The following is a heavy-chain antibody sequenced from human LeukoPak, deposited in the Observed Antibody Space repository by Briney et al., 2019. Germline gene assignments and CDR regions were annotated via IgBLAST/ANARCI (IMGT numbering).Heavy chain of an antibody. D-gene: IGHD2-2*02. Sequence: ASVKVSCKASGYTFTSYDINWVRQANGQGLEWMGWMNPNSGNTGYAQKFQGRVTMTRNTSISTAYMELSSLRSEDTAVYYCARVSTRRAAAILPYWGQGTLVTVSS. CDR2: MNPNSGNT. V-gene: IGHV1-8*01. CDR3: ARVSTRRAAAILPY. J-gene: IGHJ4*02. CDR1: GYTFTSYD.